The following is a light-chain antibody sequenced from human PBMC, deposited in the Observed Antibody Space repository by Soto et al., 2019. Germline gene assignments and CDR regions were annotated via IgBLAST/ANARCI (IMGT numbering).Light chain of an antibody. CDR2: LGS. J-gene: IGKJ2*01. V-gene: IGKV2-28*01. CDR3: QQSYSLPPT. CDR1: QSLLYTGGYNY. Sequence: DIVMTQSPLSLSVTPGEPASISCRSSQSLLYTGGYNYLDWYLQKPGQSPQLLVYLGSNRASGVPSRFSGSGSGTDFTLTISSLQPEDFATYYCQQSYSLPPTFGQGTKLEIK.